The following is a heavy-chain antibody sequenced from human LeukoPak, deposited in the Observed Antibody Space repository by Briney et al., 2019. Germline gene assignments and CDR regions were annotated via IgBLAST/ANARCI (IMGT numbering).Heavy chain of an antibody. CDR2: ISGSGGST. CDR3: AKDQFDSISMIV. V-gene: IGHV3-23*01. Sequence: GGSLRLSCAASGFTFSSYGMSWVRQAPGKGLEWVSAISGSGGSTYYADSVKGRFTISRDNSRNTLYLQMNSLRAEDTAVYYCAKDQFDSISMIVWGQGTLVTVSS. D-gene: IGHD3-22*01. J-gene: IGHJ4*02. CDR1: GFTFSSYG.